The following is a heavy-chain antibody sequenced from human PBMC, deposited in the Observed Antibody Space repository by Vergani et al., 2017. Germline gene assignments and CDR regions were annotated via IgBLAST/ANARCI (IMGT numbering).Heavy chain of an antibody. CDR1: GGSISSGGYY. D-gene: IGHD4-17*01. CDR2: IYYSGST. V-gene: IGHV4-31*03. J-gene: IGHJ3*02. Sequence: QVQLQESGPGLVKPSQTLSLTCTVSGGSISSGGYYWSWIRQHPGKGLEWIGYIYYSGSTYYNPSLKSRVTISVDTSKNQFSRKLSSVTAADTAVYYCAREREGFDYGDYPWNAFDIWGQGTMVTVSS. CDR3: AREREGFDYGDYPWNAFDI.